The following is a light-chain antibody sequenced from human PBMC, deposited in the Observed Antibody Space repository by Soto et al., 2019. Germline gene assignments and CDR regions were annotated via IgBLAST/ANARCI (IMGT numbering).Light chain of an antibody. CDR1: SSNIGDNS. CDR3: AAWDDSLSGRWV. J-gene: IGLJ3*02. V-gene: IGLV1-47*01. Sequence: QTVVTQPPSASGTPGQRVTISCSGGSSNIGDNSVFWYQHLPGTAPKLLIYKNNQRPSGVPDRFSGSKSGTSASLAISGLRSEDEADYYCAAWDDSLSGRWVFGGGTKVTVL. CDR2: KNN.